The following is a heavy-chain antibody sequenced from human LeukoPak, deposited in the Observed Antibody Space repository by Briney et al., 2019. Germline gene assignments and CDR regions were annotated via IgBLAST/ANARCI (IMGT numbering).Heavy chain of an antibody. Sequence: ASVKVSCKASGYTFTGYYMHWVRQAPEQGLEWMGIINPSGGSTSYAQKFQGRVTMTRDTSTSTVYMELSSLRSEDTAVYYCARDRVTMMPLDYWGQGTLVTVSS. CDR2: INPSGGST. D-gene: IGHD3-22*01. CDR3: ARDRVTMMPLDY. V-gene: IGHV1-46*01. CDR1: GYTFTGYY. J-gene: IGHJ4*02.